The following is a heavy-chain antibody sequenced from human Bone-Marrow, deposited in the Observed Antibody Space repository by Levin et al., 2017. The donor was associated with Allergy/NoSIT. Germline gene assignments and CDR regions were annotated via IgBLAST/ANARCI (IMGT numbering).Heavy chain of an antibody. J-gene: IGHJ4*02. Sequence: GGSLRLSCKASAADFSGIWIGWVRQMPGKGLEWMAVIYTGDSDTRYSRSFQGQVTVSADKSTNTAYLQWRSLKASATAVYVCPTLACCSDDCSSYYGVWGRGTLVTVSS. CDR1: AADFSGIW. D-gene: IGHD2-21*02. CDR3: PTLACCSDDCSSYYGV. V-gene: IGHV5-51*01. CDR2: IYTGDSDT.